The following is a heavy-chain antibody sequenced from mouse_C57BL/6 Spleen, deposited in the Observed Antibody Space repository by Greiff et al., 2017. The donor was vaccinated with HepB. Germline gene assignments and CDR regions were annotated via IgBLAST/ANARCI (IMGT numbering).Heavy chain of an antibody. CDR2: IYPRSGNT. Sequence: VKLMESGAELARPGASVKLSCKASGYTFTSYGLSWVKQRTGQGLEWIGEIYPRSGNTYYNEKFKGKATLTADKSSSTAYMELRSLTSEDSAVYFCASGNTLNFDYWGQGTTLTVSS. CDR1: GYTFTSYG. D-gene: IGHD2-1*01. CDR3: ASGNTLNFDY. V-gene: IGHV1-81*01. J-gene: IGHJ2*01.